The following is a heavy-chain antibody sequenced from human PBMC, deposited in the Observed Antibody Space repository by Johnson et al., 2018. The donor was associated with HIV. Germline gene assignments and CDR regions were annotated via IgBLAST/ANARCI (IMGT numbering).Heavy chain of an antibody. CDR2: IRYDGSNK. V-gene: IGHV3-30*02. Sequence: QVQLVESGGGLIQPGGSLRLSCAASDFTVSGNYMSWVRQAPGKGLEWVAFIRYDGSNKYYADSVKGRFTISRDNSKNTLYLQMNSLRAEDTAVYYCASVHGIAVVDAFEIWGQGTMVTVSS. J-gene: IGHJ3*02. CDR1: DFTVSGNY. D-gene: IGHD6-19*01. CDR3: ASVHGIAVVDAFEI.